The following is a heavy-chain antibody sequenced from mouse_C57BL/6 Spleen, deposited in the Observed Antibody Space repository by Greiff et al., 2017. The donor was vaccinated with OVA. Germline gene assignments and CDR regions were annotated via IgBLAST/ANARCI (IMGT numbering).Heavy chain of an antibody. D-gene: IGHD2-4*01. V-gene: IGHV1-53*01. CDR1: GYTFTSYW. CDR3: ARRGYYDYDEGFDY. Sequence: QVQLQQPGTELVKPGASVKLSCKASGYTFTSYWLHWVKQRPGQGLEWIGNINPSNGGTKYNEKFKSKATLTVDKSSSTADMQLSSLTSEDSAVYYCARRGYYDYDEGFDYWGQGTTLTVSS. J-gene: IGHJ2*01. CDR2: INPSNGGT.